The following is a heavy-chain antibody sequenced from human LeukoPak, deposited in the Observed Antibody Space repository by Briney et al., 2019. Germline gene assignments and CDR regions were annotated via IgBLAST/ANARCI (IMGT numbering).Heavy chain of an antibody. V-gene: IGHV3-15*07. D-gene: IGHD3-22*01. Sequence: GGSLRLSCATSGFTFSNAWMNWIRQAPGKGLEWVGRIRSNSDGGTIDYAAPVKGRFTLSRDDSKTTLYLQMNSLQTEDTAVYYCATDFYDSTWGQGTLVTVSS. CDR3: ATDFYDST. CDR1: GFTFSNAW. J-gene: IGHJ5*02. CDR2: IRSNSDGGTI.